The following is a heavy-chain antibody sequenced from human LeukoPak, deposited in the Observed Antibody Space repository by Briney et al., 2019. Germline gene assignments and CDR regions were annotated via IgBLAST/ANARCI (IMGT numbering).Heavy chain of an antibody. CDR2: ISYDGSNK. CDR3: ARDFGGYFDY. J-gene: IGHJ4*02. Sequence: VGSLRLSCAASGITFSSYGMHWVRQAPGKGLEWVAVISYDGSNKYYADSVKGRFTISRDNAKNSLYLQMNSLRAEDTAVYYCARDFGGYFDYWGQGTLVTVSS. CDR1: GITFSSYG. D-gene: IGHD4-23*01. V-gene: IGHV3-30*03.